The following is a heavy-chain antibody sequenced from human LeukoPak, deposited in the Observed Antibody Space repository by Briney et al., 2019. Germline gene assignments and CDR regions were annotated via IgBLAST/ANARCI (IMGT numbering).Heavy chain of an antibody. CDR1: GGSINSHY. CDR2: IYESRST. CDR3: ARGGDSSGLLDY. V-gene: IGHV4-59*11. Sequence: SETLFLTCIVSGGSINSHYWSWVRQPPGKGLEWIGYIYESRSTNYNPSLKSRVTISADTSKNQFSLRLRSVTAADTALYYCARGGDSSGLLDYWGQGMLVTVSS. D-gene: IGHD6-25*01. J-gene: IGHJ4*02.